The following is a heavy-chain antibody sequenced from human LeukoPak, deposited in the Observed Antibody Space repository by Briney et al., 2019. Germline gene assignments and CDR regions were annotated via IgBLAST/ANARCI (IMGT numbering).Heavy chain of an antibody. D-gene: IGHD1-26*01. Sequence: GGSLRLSCAASGFTFGEYAMHWVRQAPGKGLEWVSVIYSGGSTYYADSVKGRFTISRDNSKNTLYLQMNSLRAEDTAVYYCARADPYSGSYPFDYWGQGTLVTVSS. CDR2: IYSGGST. CDR3: ARADPYSGSYPFDY. CDR1: GFTFGEYA. V-gene: IGHV3-53*01. J-gene: IGHJ4*02.